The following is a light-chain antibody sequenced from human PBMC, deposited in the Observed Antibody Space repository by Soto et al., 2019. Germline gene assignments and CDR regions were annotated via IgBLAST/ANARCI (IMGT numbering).Light chain of an antibody. V-gene: IGKV3-11*01. CDR1: QSVSNY. Sequence: EILLPQSSATPSLSPGERATLSCRASQSVSNYLAWYQHKPGQAPRLLIYHASSRATGIPARFSASGFGADFTLTISGLEPEDFAVYYCQHRSNWPITFGQGTRLEIK. J-gene: IGKJ5*01. CDR2: HAS. CDR3: QHRSNWPIT.